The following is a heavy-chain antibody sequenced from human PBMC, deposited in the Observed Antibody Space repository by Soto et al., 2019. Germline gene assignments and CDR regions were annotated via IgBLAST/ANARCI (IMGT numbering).Heavy chain of an antibody. J-gene: IGHJ4*01. CDR3: ARHDGFSSGWIIDY. D-gene: IGHD6-19*01. V-gene: IGHV4-39*01. Sequence: SETLSLTCAVSGGPISSRTSSWGWIRQPPGESMEWIGTIYYHGKTYYNPSLKSRVTISVDTSNNQWSLKLRSVTAADTAVYYCARHDGFSSGWIIDYWRHGTLVPSPQ. CDR1: GGPISSRTSS. CDR2: IYYHGKT.